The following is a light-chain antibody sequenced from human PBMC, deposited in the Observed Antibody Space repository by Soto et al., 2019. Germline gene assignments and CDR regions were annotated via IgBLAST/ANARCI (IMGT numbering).Light chain of an antibody. CDR3: QHYGSSPWT. Sequence: ETVLTQSPGTLSLSPGERATLSCRASQSVSSSYLAWYQQKPGQAPSLLIYGASSRATGIPDRCSGSGSGSDFTLTISRLEPEDFAVYYCQHYGSSPWTFGRGTKVEI. J-gene: IGKJ1*01. CDR2: GAS. V-gene: IGKV3-20*01. CDR1: QSVSSSY.